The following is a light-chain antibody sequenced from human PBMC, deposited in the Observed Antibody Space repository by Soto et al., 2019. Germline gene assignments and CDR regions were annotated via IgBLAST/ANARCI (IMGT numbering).Light chain of an antibody. V-gene: IGKV3-20*01. CDR2: GAS. J-gene: IGKJ2*01. CDR1: QSVSSSY. Sequence: EIVLTQSPGTLSLSPGERATLSCRASQSVSSSYLAWYQQKPGQAPRPLIYGASSRATGIPARFSSSGSGTDFTLTISRLEPEDFAVYYCQQYGSSPYTFGQGTKLEIK. CDR3: QQYGSSPYT.